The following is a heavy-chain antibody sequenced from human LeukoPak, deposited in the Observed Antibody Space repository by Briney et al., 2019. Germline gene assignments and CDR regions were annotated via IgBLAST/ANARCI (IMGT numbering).Heavy chain of an antibody. CDR1: GGSISSYY. V-gene: IGHV4-4*07. CDR2: IYTSGST. CDR3: ARAEQQLVLNWFDP. Sequence: SETLSLTCTVSGGSISSYYWSWIRQPAGKGLEWIGRIYTSGSTNYNPSLKSRVTISVDTSKNQFSLKLSSVTAADTAVYYCARAEQQLVLNWFDPWGQGTLVTVSS. J-gene: IGHJ5*02. D-gene: IGHD6-13*01.